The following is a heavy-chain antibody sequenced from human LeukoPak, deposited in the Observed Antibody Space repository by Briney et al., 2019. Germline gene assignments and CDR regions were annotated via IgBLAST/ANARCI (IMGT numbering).Heavy chain of an antibody. D-gene: IGHD2-2*01. CDR3: ARDSSSHYYFDY. V-gene: IGHV3-53*01. J-gene: IGHJ4*02. Sequence: GGSLRLSCVASGFTVTSNHMNWVRQAPGKELECVSIIYSGGTTYYADSVKGRFTISRDNSKNTLYLQMNSLRAEDTAVYYCARDSSSHYYFDYWGQGTLVTVSS. CDR2: IYSGGTT. CDR1: GFTVTSNH.